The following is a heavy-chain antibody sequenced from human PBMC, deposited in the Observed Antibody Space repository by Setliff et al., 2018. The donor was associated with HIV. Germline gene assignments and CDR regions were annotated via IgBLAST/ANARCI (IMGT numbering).Heavy chain of an antibody. Sequence: PSETLSLTCAVYGGSFSAYPWSWIRQTPGKGLEWLGEINHSGRTAYNLAPESRVSMSRDTSKNQFSLKLTSVTAADTAIYYCARGRDYAGSWFRQFYLDFWGHGNLVTVSS. D-gene: IGHD2-2*01. J-gene: IGHJ4*01. V-gene: IGHV4-34*01. CDR3: ARGRDYAGSWFRQFYLDF. CDR2: INHSGRT. CDR1: GGSFSAYP.